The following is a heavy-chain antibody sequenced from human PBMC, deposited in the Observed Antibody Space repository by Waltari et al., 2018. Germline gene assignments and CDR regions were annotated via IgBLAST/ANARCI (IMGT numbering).Heavy chain of an antibody. D-gene: IGHD6-6*01. V-gene: IGHV4-59*12. Sequence: QVQLQESGPGLVKPSETLSLTCAVSGGSFSSYWWSWIRQPPGKGLEWIGEINGNSGSTNYSPSLKSRVTISKDGSKNQFSLKLSSVTAADTAVYYCASRYSSWSTGLDSWGQGVVVTVSS. J-gene: IGHJ4*03. CDR1: GGSFSSYW. CDR2: INGNSGST. CDR3: ASRYSSWSTGLDS.